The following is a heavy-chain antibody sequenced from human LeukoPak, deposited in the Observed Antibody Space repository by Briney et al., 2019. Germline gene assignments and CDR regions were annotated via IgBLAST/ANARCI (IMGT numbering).Heavy chain of an antibody. Sequence: GGSLRLSCAASGFTFSSYSMNWVRQAPGKGLEWVSSISSSSSYIYYADSVKGRFTIPRDNAKNSLYLQMNSLRAEDTAVYYCARDWGDIVVVPASGMDVWGQGTTVTVSS. D-gene: IGHD2-2*01. J-gene: IGHJ6*02. V-gene: IGHV3-21*01. CDR2: ISSSSSYI. CDR3: ARDWGDIVVVPASGMDV. CDR1: GFTFSSYS.